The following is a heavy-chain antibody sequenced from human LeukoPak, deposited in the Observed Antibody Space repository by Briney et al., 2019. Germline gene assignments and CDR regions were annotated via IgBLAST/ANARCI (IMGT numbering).Heavy chain of an antibody. CDR1: GGSISSGGYY. V-gene: IGHV4-30-2*01. CDR2: IYHSGST. CDR3: ARGEGGYDSPFDY. J-gene: IGHJ4*02. D-gene: IGHD5-12*01. Sequence: SETLSLTCAVSGGSISSGGYYCSWIRQPPGKGLEWIGYIYHSGSTYYNPSLKSRVTISVDRSKNQFSLKLSSVTAADTAVYYCARGEGGYDSPFDYWGQGTLVTVSS.